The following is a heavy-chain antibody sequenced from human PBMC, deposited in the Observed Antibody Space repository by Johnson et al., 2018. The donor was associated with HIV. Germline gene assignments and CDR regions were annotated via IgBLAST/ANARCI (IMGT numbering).Heavy chain of an antibody. J-gene: IGHJ3*02. CDR2: INWNGGST. CDR3: ARDGRRLYYNFWSASDTCDI. D-gene: IGHD3-3*01. V-gene: IGHV3-20*04. Sequence: MQLVESGGGVVRPGGSLRLSCAASGFTFDDYGMSWVRQAPGKGLEWVSGINWNGGSTGYADSVKGRFTISRDNAKNSLYLQMNNLRAEDTALYFCARDGRRLYYNFWSASDTCDIWGQGTKVTISS. CDR1: GFTFDDYG.